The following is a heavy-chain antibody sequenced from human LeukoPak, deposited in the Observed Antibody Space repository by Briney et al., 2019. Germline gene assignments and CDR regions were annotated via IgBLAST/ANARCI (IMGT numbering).Heavy chain of an antibody. Sequence: SETLSLTCTVSGASISSYYWSWIRQPPGKGLECIGYIYYSGSTNYNPSLKSRVTISVDTSKNQFSLKLSSVTAADTAVYYCARGLWSYYFDYWGQGTLVTVSS. CDR1: GASISSYY. D-gene: IGHD3-10*01. CDR2: IYYSGST. CDR3: ARGLWSYYFDY. V-gene: IGHV4-59*01. J-gene: IGHJ4*02.